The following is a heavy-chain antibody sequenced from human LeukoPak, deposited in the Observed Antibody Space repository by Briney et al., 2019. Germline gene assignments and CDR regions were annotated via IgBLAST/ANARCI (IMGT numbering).Heavy chain of an antibody. V-gene: IGHV4-39*01. CDR2: IYYSGST. Sequence: SETLSLTCTVSGGSISSSSYYWGWIRQPPGKGLEWIGSIYYSGSTYYNPSLKSRVTISADTSKNQFSLKLSSVTAADTAVYYCASPLTTYYDSSGYYDGAFDIWGQGTMVTVSS. CDR3: ASPLTTYYDSSGYYDGAFDI. D-gene: IGHD3-22*01. CDR1: GGSISSSSYY. J-gene: IGHJ3*02.